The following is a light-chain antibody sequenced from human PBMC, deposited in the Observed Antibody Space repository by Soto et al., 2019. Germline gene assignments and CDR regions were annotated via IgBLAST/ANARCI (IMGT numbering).Light chain of an antibody. CDR2: GTY. J-gene: IGKJ2*01. CDR3: QQYGPSPLYT. Sequence: VLTQSPGTLSLSPGERATLSCRAGQGVSSGYLAWYQQKPGQAPRLLIYGTYTRATGIPDRFSGSGSGTDFTLTISRLQPEDFAVYYCQQYGPSPLYTFGQGTKLEIK. V-gene: IGKV3-20*01. CDR1: QGVSSGY.